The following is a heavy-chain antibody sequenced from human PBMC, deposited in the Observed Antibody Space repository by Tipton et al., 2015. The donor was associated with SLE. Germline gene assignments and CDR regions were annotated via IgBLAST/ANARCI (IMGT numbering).Heavy chain of an antibody. V-gene: IGHV4-4*08. CDR3: ARADFGVPPGAFDI. CDR1: GGSMSSYY. Sequence: GLVKPSEALSLTCTVSGGSMSSYYWSWIRQPPGKGLEWIGYVYESGNTNYIPSLKSRVTISVDTSKNQFSLRLNSVTAADTAVYYCARADFGVPPGAFDIWGQGTKVTVSS. D-gene: IGHD3-3*01. J-gene: IGHJ3*02. CDR2: VYESGNT.